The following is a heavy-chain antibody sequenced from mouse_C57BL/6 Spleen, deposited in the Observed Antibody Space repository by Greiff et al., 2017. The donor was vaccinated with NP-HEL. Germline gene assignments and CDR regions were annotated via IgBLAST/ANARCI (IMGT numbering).Heavy chain of an antibody. V-gene: IGHV3-6*01. J-gene: IGHJ3*01. CDR2: ISYDGSN. D-gene: IGHD2-4*01. CDR3: ARAGDYDGFAY. CDR1: GYSITSGYY. Sequence: DVHLVESGPGLVKPSQSLSLTCSVTGYSITSGYYWNWIRQFPGNKLEWMGYISYDGSNNYNPSLKNRISITRDTSKNQFFLKLNSVTTEDTATYYCARAGDYDGFAYWGQGTLVTVSA.